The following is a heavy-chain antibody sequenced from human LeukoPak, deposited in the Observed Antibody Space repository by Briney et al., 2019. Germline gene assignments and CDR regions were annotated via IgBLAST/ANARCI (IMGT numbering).Heavy chain of an antibody. CDR2: INHSGST. CDR3: ARRPAGQSDLYYYYYYYMDV. Sequence: ETLSLTCAVYGGSFSGYYWSWIRQPPGKGLEWIGEINHSGSTNYNPSLKSRVTISVDTSKNQFSLKLSSVTAADTAVYYCARRPAGQSDLYYYYYYYMDVWGKGTTVTVSS. J-gene: IGHJ6*03. CDR1: GGSFSGYY. V-gene: IGHV4-34*01.